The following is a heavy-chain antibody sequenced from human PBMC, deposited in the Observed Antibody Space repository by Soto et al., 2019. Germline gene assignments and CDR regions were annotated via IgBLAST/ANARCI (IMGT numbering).Heavy chain of an antibody. CDR2: ISYGGST. CDR1: GASISSDDYY. V-gene: IGHV4-30-4*01. CDR3: AREVNNYYGMDV. Sequence: SETLSLTCSISGASISSDDYYWSWFRQPPGKGLEWIGYISYGGSTYYNPSLKSRITISVDTSKTQFSLILSSMTAAGTAVFYCAREVNNYYGMDVWGQGTTVTVS. J-gene: IGHJ6*02.